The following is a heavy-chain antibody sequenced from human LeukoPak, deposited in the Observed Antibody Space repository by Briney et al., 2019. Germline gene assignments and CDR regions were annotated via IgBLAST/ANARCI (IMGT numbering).Heavy chain of an antibody. CDR3: ARSPMVRGVIMEFDY. J-gene: IGHJ4*02. V-gene: IGHV1-3*01. Sequence: VASVEVSCKASGYTFTSYTMHWVRQAPGQRLEWMGWINAGNGNTKYSQKFQGRVTITRDTSASTAYMELSSLRSEDTAVYYCARSPMVRGVIMEFDYWGQGTLVTVSS. D-gene: IGHD3-10*01. CDR1: GYTFTSYT. CDR2: INAGNGNT.